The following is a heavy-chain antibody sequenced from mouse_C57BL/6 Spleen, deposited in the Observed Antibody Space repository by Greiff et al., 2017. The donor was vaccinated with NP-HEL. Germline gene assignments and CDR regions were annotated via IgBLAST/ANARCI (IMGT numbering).Heavy chain of an antibody. Sequence: EVQVVESGGGLVQPKGSLKLSCAASGFTFNTYAMHWVRQAPGKGLEWVARIRSKSSNYATYYADSVKDRFTISRDDSQSMLYLQMNNLKTEDTAMYYCVREGYYYGSSPAWFAYWGQGTLVTVSA. CDR3: VREGYYYGSSPAWFAY. CDR2: IRSKSSNYAT. CDR1: GFTFNTYA. D-gene: IGHD1-1*01. V-gene: IGHV10-3*01. J-gene: IGHJ3*01.